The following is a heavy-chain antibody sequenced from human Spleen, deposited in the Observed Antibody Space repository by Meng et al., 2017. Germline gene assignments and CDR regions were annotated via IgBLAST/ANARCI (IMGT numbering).Heavy chain of an antibody. D-gene: IGHD4-17*01. V-gene: IGHV4-31*01. CDR1: GDSIRSGGYY. CDR3: ARGSYGDHRSHWFDP. J-gene: IGHJ5*02. Sequence: QVQPQESGPGLLKPSQTPSLTCSVSGDSIRSGGYYWSWIRQHPEKGLERIGYIFYSGSTDSNPSLKSLVTISQDTSKNQFSLKMSSVTAADTAVYYCARGSYGDHRSHWFDPWGQGTLVTVS. CDR2: IFYSGST.